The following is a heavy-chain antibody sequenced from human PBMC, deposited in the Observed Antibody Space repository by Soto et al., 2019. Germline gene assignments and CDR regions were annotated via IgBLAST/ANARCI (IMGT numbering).Heavy chain of an antibody. CDR3: ARQTIVVLPAAMPFPGVFDY. V-gene: IGHV4-39*01. Sequence: KTSETLSLTCTVSGDSINNNNYYWGWIRQPPGKGLEWIGSISYSGSTYYNPSLQSRVTMSLDTSKNQFSLKLSSVTAADTAVFYCARQTIVVLPAAMPFPGVFDYWGPGTLVTVSS. CDR2: ISYSGST. D-gene: IGHD2-2*01. J-gene: IGHJ4*02. CDR1: GDSINNNNYY.